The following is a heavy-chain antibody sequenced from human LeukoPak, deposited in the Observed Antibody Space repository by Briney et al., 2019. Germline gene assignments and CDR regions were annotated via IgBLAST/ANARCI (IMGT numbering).Heavy chain of an antibody. J-gene: IGHJ4*02. V-gene: IGHV5-51*01. D-gene: IGHD1-1*01. CDR1: AYIFTFYW. CDR2: IYPGDSDT. CDR3: TRQSLITSPGDY. Sequence: GESLKISCKGSAYIFTFYWIAWVRLMPGKGLEWMGIIYPGDSDTRYSPSFQGQVTISADKSISTAYLQLSSLKASDTAIYYCTRQSLITSPGDYWGQGTLVTVSS.